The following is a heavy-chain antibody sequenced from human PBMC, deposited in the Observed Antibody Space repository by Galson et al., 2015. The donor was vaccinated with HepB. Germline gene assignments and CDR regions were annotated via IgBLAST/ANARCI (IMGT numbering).Heavy chain of an antibody. V-gene: IGHV1-2*04. CDR2: INPDIGDT. D-gene: IGHD1-26*01. CDR1: GYTFTDYY. CDR3: ARSAGGSFLPPGL. J-gene: IGHJ4*02. Sequence: SVKVSCKASGYTFTDYYLHWLRQAPGQGLEWMGWINPDIGDTKHAQKFQGWVTMTRDTSINTAYMEVTRLNSDDTAVYYCARSAGGSFLPPGLWGQGTLVPVSS.